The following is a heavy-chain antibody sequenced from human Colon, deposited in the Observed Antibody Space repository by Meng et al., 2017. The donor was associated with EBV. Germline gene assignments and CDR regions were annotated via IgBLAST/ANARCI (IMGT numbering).Heavy chain of an antibody. CDR1: GGPFSGFY. D-gene: IGHD3-22*01. V-gene: IGHV4-34*01. CDR2: IDDSGNI. CDR3: ARSRWLLLQL. J-gene: IGHJ4*02. Sequence: QGQLQNGGAGWFQPSETLSLPSTVYGGPFSGFYWTWIRQSPGKGLEWIGEIDDSGNIIYNPSLKSRVTISGDTSKNQFSLNVSSVTAADTAVYYCARSRWLLLQLWGQGTLVTVSS.